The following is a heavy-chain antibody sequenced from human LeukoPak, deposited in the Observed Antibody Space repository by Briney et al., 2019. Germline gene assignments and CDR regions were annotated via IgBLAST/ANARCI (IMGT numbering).Heavy chain of an antibody. Sequence: GGSLRLSCAASGFTFSDYYMSWIRQAPGKGLEWVSYISSSGSTIYYADSVKGRFTISRDNAKNSLYLQMNSLRAEDRAVYYCAREVRAYDSSGYYLDYWGQGTLVTVSS. D-gene: IGHD3-22*01. CDR2: ISSSGSTI. CDR1: GFTFSDYY. J-gene: IGHJ4*02. V-gene: IGHV3-11*01. CDR3: AREVRAYDSSGYYLDY.